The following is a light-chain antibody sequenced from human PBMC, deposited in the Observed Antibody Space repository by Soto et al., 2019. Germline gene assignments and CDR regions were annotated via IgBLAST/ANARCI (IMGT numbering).Light chain of an antibody. J-gene: IGKJ1*01. CDR2: GAS. CDR1: QSVSNNY. CDR3: QQYGSSGT. V-gene: IGKV3-20*01. Sequence: EIVLTQSPGTLSLSPGERATLSCMASQSVSNNYLAWYQQKPGQAPRLLSYGASSRATGIPDRFSGSGSGTDFTLTISRLEPEDFAVYYCQQYGSSGTFGQGTKVGI.